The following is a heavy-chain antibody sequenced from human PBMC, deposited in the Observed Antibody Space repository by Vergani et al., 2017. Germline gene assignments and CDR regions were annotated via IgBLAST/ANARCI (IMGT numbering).Heavy chain of an antibody. CDR2: IYPGDSDT. J-gene: IGHJ5*02. Sequence: EVQLVESGGGLVKPGESLKISCKASGYSFSNYWIGWVRQMPGKGLEWMGIIYPGDSDTRYSPSFQGQVTISADKSISTAYLQWSSLKASDTAMYYCASEVVIGWFDPWGQGTPVTVSS. V-gene: IGHV5-51*01. CDR3: ASEVVIGWFDP. CDR1: GYSFSNYW. D-gene: IGHD3-22*01.